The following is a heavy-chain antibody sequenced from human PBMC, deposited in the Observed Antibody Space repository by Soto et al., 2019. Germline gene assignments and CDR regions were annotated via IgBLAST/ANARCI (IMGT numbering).Heavy chain of an antibody. D-gene: IGHD3-22*01. Sequence: GGSLRLSCAASGFTFSDYYMSWIRQAPGKGLEWVSYISSSGSTIYYADSVKGRFTISRDNAKNSLYLQMNSLRAEDTAVYYCARDKVALYYYDSSANLGAFDIWGQGTMVTVSS. CDR1: GFTFSDYY. CDR3: ARDKVALYYYDSSANLGAFDI. CDR2: ISSSGSTI. J-gene: IGHJ3*02. V-gene: IGHV3-11*01.